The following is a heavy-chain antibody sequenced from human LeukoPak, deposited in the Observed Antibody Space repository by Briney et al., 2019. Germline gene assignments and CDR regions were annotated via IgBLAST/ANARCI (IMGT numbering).Heavy chain of an antibody. Sequence: GGSLILSCAASGFTFSSYAMNWVRQAPGKGLEWVSGISGSGSNTYYADSVMGRFTISRDNSKNTLYLQMNSLRAEDTAVYYCAKDVLSGTYYYFDQWGQGTLVTVSS. D-gene: IGHD1-26*01. CDR3: AKDVLSGTYYYFDQ. CDR2: ISGSGSNT. CDR1: GFTFSSYA. V-gene: IGHV3-23*01. J-gene: IGHJ4*02.